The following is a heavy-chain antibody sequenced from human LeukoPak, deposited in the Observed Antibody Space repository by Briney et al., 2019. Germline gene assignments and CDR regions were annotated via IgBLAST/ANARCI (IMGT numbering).Heavy chain of an antibody. V-gene: IGHV4-39*01. CDR1: GDSISNSGWS. CDR3: ARLTLTGVGGRGWFDA. J-gene: IGHJ5*02. D-gene: IGHD3-3*01. Sequence: PSETLSLTCIVSGDSISNSGWSWGWIRQPPGKGLEWIGTMPYDENVADNEIPSYNPSLKSRVSISADMSKNQLSLKVNSVTAADTASYYCARLTLTGVGGRGWFDAWGQGTLVIVSS. CDR2: MPYDENVADNEIP.